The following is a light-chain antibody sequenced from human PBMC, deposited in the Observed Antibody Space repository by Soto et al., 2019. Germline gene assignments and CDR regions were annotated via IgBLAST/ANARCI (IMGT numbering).Light chain of an antibody. J-gene: IGKJ3*01. CDR3: QQIDGAVT. CDR2: GAS. V-gene: IGKV1-13*02. CDR1: QGIGSY. Sequence: AIQLTQSPSSLSASVGDRATITCRASQGIGSYLAWYQQKPGKAPNLLIYGASTLHSGVPSRFSGSGSGTDFTLTITSQQPEDFATYYCQQIDGAVTFGPGTKVDIK.